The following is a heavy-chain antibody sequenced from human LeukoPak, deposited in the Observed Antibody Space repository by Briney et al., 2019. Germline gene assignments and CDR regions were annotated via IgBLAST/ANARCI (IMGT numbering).Heavy chain of an antibody. CDR3: ARGGDSGYDYGISYYFDY. CDR2: IIPIFGTA. V-gene: IGHV1-69*13. Sequence: ASVKVSCKASGGTFSSYAISWVRQAPGQGLEWMGGIIPIFGTANYAQKFQGRVTITADESTSTAYMELSSLRSEDTAVYYCARGGDSGYDYGISYYFDYWSQGTLVTVSS. D-gene: IGHD5-12*01. J-gene: IGHJ4*02. CDR1: GGTFSSYA.